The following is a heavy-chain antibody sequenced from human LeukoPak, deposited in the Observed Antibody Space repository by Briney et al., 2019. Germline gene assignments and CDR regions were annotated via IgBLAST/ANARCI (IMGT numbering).Heavy chain of an antibody. CDR3: ARDLVSYDYVWGSYRYNWFDP. J-gene: IGHJ5*02. D-gene: IGHD3-16*02. V-gene: IGHV1-2*02. CDR2: INPNSGGT. CDR1: GYTFTSYD. Sequence: ASVKVSCKASGYTFTSYDINWVRQATGQGLEWMGWINPNSGGTNYAQKFQGRVTMTRDTSISTAYMELSRLRSDDTAVYYCARDLVSYDYVWGSYRYNWFDPWGQGTLVTVSS.